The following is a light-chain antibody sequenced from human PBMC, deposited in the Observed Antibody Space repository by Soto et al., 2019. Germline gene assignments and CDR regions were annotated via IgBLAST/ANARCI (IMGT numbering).Light chain of an antibody. Sequence: EIVLTQSPATLSLSPVERATLSCRASQSVSSYLAWYQQKPGQAPRLLIYDASNRATGIPARFSGSGSGTDFTLTISSLEPEDFAVYYCQQRSNWPPIIFGQGTRLEIK. CDR3: QQRSNWPPII. CDR2: DAS. V-gene: IGKV3-11*01. J-gene: IGKJ5*01. CDR1: QSVSSY.